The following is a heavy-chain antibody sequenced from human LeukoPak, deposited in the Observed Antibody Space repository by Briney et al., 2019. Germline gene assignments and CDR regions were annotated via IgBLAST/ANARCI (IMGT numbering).Heavy chain of an antibody. V-gene: IGHV3-69-1*01. CDR3: AREEWLRSFDY. CDR1: GFNFFDYV. J-gene: IGHJ4*02. D-gene: IGHD5-12*01. CDR2: FHTDGGT. Sequence: GGSLRLSCVVSGFNFFDYVMIWVRQAPGKGLEWVSAFHTDGGTYYLDSVKGRFTISRDNAKNSLYLQMNSLRAEDTAVYYCAREEWLRSFDYWGQGTLVTVSS.